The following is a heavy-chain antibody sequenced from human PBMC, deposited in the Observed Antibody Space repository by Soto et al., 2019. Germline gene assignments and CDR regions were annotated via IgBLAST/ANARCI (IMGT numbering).Heavy chain of an antibody. J-gene: IGHJ4*02. CDR1: GFTFSSYG. V-gene: IGHV3-33*01. CDR2: IWYDGSNK. Sequence: GGSLRLSCAASGFTFSSYGIHWVRQAPGKGLEWVAVIWYDGSNKYYADSVKGRFTISRDNSKNTLYLQMNSLRAEDTAVYYCARYIATAALDYWGQGTQVTVSS. CDR3: ARYIATAALDY. D-gene: IGHD6-13*01.